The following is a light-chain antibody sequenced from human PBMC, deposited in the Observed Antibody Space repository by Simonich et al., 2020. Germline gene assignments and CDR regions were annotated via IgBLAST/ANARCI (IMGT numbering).Light chain of an antibody. V-gene: IGKV4-1*01. Sequence: DIVMNQSPDSLAVSLGERATINCKSSQSVLYSSNNKNYLAWYQQKPGQPPKLLIYWASTRESGVPDRFSGSGSGTDFTLTISSLQAEDVAVYYCQQYYSTPFTFGPGTKVDI. CDR2: WAS. CDR3: QQYYSTPFT. J-gene: IGKJ3*01. CDR1: QSVLYSSNNKNY.